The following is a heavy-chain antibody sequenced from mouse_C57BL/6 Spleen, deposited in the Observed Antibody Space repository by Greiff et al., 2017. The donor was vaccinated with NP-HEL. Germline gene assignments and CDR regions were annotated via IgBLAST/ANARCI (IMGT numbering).Heavy chain of an antibody. J-gene: IGHJ4*01. Sequence: VQLQQSGAELVKPGASVKLSCKASGYTFTSYCMHWVKQRPGQGLEWIGMIHPNSGSTNYNEKFKSKATLTVDKSSSTAYMQLSSLTSEDSAVYYCATSPYSNAMDYWGQGASVTVST. CDR2: IHPNSGST. CDR3: ATSPYSNAMDY. V-gene: IGHV1-64*01. D-gene: IGHD1-1*01. CDR1: GYTFTSYC.